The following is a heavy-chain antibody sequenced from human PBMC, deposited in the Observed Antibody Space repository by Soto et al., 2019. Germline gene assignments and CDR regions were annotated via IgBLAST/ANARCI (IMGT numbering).Heavy chain of an antibody. Sequence: QVQLQQWGAGLLKPSETLSLTCAVYGGSFSGYYWSWIRQPPGKGREWIGEINHSGSTNYNPSLTSRVTISVDTSKNQFSLKLSSVTAADTAVYYCARGPNLWWLREGWFDPWGQVTLVTVSS. CDR1: GGSFSGYY. J-gene: IGHJ5*02. V-gene: IGHV4-34*01. D-gene: IGHD5-12*01. CDR2: INHSGST. CDR3: ARGPNLWWLREGWFDP.